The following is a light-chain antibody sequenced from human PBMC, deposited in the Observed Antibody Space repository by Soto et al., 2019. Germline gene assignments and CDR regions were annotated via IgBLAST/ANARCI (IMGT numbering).Light chain of an antibody. V-gene: IGKV1-39*01. CDR3: QQSYSNPRFT. J-gene: IGKJ3*01. CDR2: AAS. Sequence: DLQMTQSPSSLSASVGDRVTITCRASQSIANYLNWYQHKPGSAPKLLIYAASTLQSGVPSRFSGSGSGTHFTLTISSLQPEDFATYYCQQSYSNPRFTFGPGTKVDIK. CDR1: QSIANY.